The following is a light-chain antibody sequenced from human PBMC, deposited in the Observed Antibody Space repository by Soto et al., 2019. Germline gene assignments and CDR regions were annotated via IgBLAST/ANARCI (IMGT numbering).Light chain of an antibody. CDR1: QSVSSN. J-gene: IGKJ2*01. Sequence: EIVMTQSPATLSVSPWERATLSCRASQSVSSNLAWYQQKPGQGPRLLIYGASTRATGIPARFSGSGSGTEFTLTISSLQSEDFAVYYCQQYNNWPPYTFGQGTKLEIK. V-gene: IGKV3-15*01. CDR2: GAS. CDR3: QQYNNWPPYT.